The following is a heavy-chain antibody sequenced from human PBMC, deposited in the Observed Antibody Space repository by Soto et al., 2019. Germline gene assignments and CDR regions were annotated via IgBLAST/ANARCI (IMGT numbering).Heavy chain of an antibody. CDR3: AKKSGVGATWYFDY. CDR1: GFTFSNYG. D-gene: IGHD1-26*01. CDR2: LPEIGTNT. J-gene: IGHJ4*02. Sequence: GGSLRLSCAASGFTFSNYGMSWVRQAPGKGLEWVSALPEIGTNTYYADSVKGRFTISRDNSKNTLFLQINNLRAGDTAIYYCAKKSGVGATWYFDYWGQGTLVTVSS. V-gene: IGHV3-23*01.